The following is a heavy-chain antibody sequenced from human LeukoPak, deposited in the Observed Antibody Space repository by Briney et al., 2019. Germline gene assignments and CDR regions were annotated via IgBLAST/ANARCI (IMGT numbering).Heavy chain of an antibody. CDR3: AIYGSGSQGWFDP. D-gene: IGHD3-10*01. V-gene: IGHV3-21*01. CDR1: GFTFSSYS. CDR2: ISSSSSYI. Sequence: PGGSLRLSCAASGFTFSSYSMNWVRQAPGKGLEWVSSISSSSSYIHYADSVKGRFTISRDNAKNSLYLQMNSLRAEDTAVYYCAIYGSGSQGWFDPWGQGTLVTVSS. J-gene: IGHJ5*02.